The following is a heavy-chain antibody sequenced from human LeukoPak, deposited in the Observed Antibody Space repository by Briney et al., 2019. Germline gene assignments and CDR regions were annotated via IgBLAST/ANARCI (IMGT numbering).Heavy chain of an antibody. V-gene: IGHV3-30*18. J-gene: IGHJ6*02. CDR1: GFTFSSYG. Sequence: GRSLRLSCAASGFTFSSYGMHWVRQAPGKGLEWVAVISYDGSNKYYADSVKGRFTISRDNSKNTLYLQMNSLRAEDTAVYYCAKPRVNYYYYGMDVWGQGTTVTVSS. CDR3: AKPRVNYYYYGMDV. CDR2: ISYDGSNK.